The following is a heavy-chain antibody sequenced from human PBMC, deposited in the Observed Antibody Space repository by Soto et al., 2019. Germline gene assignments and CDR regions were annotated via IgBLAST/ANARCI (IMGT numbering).Heavy chain of an antibody. CDR2: IWYDGSNK. V-gene: IGHV3-33*01. Sequence: GGSLRLSCAASGFTFSSYGMHWVRQAPGKGLEWVAVIWYDGSNKYYADSVKGRFTISRDNSKNTLYLQMNSLRAEDTAVYYCARDRDYGRDAFAIWGQGTMVTVSS. CDR1: GFTFSSYG. J-gene: IGHJ3*02. D-gene: IGHD4-17*01. CDR3: ARDRDYGRDAFAI.